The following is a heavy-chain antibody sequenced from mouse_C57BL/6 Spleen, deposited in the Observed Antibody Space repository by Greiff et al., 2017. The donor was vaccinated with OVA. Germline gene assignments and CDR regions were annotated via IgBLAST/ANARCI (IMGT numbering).Heavy chain of an antibody. V-gene: IGHV14-4*01. Sequence: EVQLQQSGAELVRTGASVKLSCTASGFNIKDDYMHWVKQRPEQGLEWIGWIDPENGDTEYASKFQGKATITADTSSNTAYLQLSSLTSEDTAVYYCTTLNRMGFDYWGQGTTLTVSS. CDR2: IDPENGDT. J-gene: IGHJ2*01. CDR1: GFNIKDDY. D-gene: IGHD2-3*01. CDR3: TTLNRMGFDY.